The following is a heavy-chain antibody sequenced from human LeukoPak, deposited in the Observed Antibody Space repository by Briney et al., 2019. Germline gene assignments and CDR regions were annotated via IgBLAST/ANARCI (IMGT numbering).Heavy chain of an antibody. D-gene: IGHD2-21*01. V-gene: IGHV3-20*04. Sequence: GSLRLSCAASGFTFDDYGMSWVRQAPGKGLEWVSGINWNGGSTGYADSVKGRFTISRDNAKNSLYLQMDSLRTEDTALYYCAKGGPNSLFPFDFWGQGTLVTVSS. CDR3: AKGGPNSLFPFDF. CDR1: GFTFDDYG. CDR2: INWNGGST. J-gene: IGHJ4*02.